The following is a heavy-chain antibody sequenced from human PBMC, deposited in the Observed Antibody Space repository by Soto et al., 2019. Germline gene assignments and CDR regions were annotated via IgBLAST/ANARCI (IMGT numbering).Heavy chain of an antibody. V-gene: IGHV3-64*01. Sequence: EVQLVESGGGLAQPGGSLRLSCAASGFTLSGYAMDWVRQAPGKGLEYVSGISTNGVGTYYANSVQGRFTISRDNSKNTVYLQMCSPRPEEMAVYYCARHARPDFYYMDLWGKGTTVTVSS. J-gene: IGHJ6*03. D-gene: IGHD2-8*01. CDR2: ISTNGVGT. CDR1: GFTLSGYA. CDR3: ARHARPDFYYMDL.